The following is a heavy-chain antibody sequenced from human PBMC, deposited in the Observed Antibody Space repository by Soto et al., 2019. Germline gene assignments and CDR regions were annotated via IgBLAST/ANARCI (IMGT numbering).Heavy chain of an antibody. V-gene: IGHV3-30*18. CDR3: AKDSDDFWSGSDY. CDR2: ISYDGSNK. Sequence: PGGSLRLSCAASGFTFSSYGMHWVRQAPGKGLEWVAVISYDGSNKYYADSVKGRFTISRDNSKNTLYLQMNSLRAEDTAVYYCAKDSDDFWSGSDYWGQGTLVTVSS. CDR1: GFTFSSYG. D-gene: IGHD3-3*01. J-gene: IGHJ4*02.